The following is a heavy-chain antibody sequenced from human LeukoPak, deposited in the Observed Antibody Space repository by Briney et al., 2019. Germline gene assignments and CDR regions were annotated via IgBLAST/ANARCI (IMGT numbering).Heavy chain of an antibody. CDR3: ARDTGSSGWSTLIDN. CDR1: GDSIRSYY. J-gene: IGHJ4*02. Sequence: PSETLSLTCTVSGDSIRSYYWSWIRQPAGKGLEWIWRISASGSTNYNPSLKSRVTVSVDTSKNKFSLNLSSVTAADTAVYYCARDTGSSGWSTLIDNWGQGTLVTVSS. V-gene: IGHV4-4*07. CDR2: ISASGST. D-gene: IGHD6-19*01.